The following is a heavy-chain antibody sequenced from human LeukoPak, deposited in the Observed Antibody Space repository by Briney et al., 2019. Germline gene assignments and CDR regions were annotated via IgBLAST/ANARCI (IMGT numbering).Heavy chain of an antibody. CDR3: ARGPYSSSWRFDY. D-gene: IGHD6-13*01. J-gene: IGHJ4*02. V-gene: IGHV3-30-3*01. CDR2: ISYDGSNK. Sequence: GRSLRLSCAASGFTFSSYAMHWVRQAPGKGLEWVAVISYDGSNKYYADSVKGRFTISRDNSKNTLYLQMNSPRAEDTAVYYCARGPYSSSWRFDYWGQGTLVTVSS. CDR1: GFTFSSYA.